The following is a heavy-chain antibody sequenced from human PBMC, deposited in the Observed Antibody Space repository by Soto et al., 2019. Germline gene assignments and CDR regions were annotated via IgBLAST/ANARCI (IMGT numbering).Heavy chain of an antibody. Sequence: GASVKASCKASGDSFTGYYLHWVRQAPGQGLEWLGWINPNSGATNHAQKFQGRVTMTRDRSITTAYMDLNRLTSDDTAVYYCARDSVSTIGDFDNWGQGTLVTVSS. CDR3: ARDSVSTIGDFDN. CDR2: INPNSGAT. J-gene: IGHJ4*02. CDR1: GDSFTGYY. V-gene: IGHV1-2*02. D-gene: IGHD5-12*01.